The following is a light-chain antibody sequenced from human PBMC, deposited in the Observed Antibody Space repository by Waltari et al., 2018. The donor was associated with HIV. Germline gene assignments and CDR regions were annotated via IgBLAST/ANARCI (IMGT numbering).Light chain of an antibody. J-gene: IGLJ2*01. V-gene: IGLV2-23*02. CDR3: CSYAGRHILV. CDR2: EVS. Sequence: QSAPTQPASVSGSPGQSIPISCPWAGRAVGHYDLVSWYQQYPGKAPKLLIYEVSKRPSGVSDRFSGSKSGNTASLTISGLQAEDEADYCCCSYAGRHILVFGGGTKLTVL. CDR1: GRAVGHYDL.